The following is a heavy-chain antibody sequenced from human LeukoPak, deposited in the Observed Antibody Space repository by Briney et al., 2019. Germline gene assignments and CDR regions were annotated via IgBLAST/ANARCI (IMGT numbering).Heavy chain of an antibody. CDR1: GFTFSSYA. CDR2: ISYDGSNK. CDR3: ARIGYSSSSNDY. D-gene: IGHD6-6*01. J-gene: IGHJ4*02. V-gene: IGHV3-30-3*01. Sequence: GRSLRLSCAASGFTFSSYAMHWVRQAPGKGLEWVAVISYDGSNKYYADSVKGRFTISRDNSKNTLYLQMNSLRAEDTAVYYCARIGYSSSSNDYWGQGTLVTVSS.